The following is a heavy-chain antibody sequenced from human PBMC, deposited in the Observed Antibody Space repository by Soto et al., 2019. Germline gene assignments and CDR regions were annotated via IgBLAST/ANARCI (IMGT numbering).Heavy chain of an antibody. CDR3: AKGGSGWYGNFDY. CDR2: VSWNRVSI. Sequence: EVQLVESGGGLVQPGRSLRLSCAASGFTFDDYAMHWVRQAPGKGLEWVSGVSWNRVSIGYADSVKGRFTISRDNAGNSLYLRMNSLSAADTALYYCAKGGSGWYGNFDYWGQGTLVTVSA. CDR1: GFTFDDYA. V-gene: IGHV3-9*01. D-gene: IGHD6-19*01. J-gene: IGHJ4*02.